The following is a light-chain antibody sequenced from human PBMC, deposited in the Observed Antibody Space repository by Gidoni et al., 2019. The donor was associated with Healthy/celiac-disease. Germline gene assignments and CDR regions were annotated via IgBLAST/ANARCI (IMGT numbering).Light chain of an antibody. CDR2: GAS. CDR3: QQYGSSPLFT. Sequence: EIVLTQSPGTLSLSPGERATLSCRASQSVSSRDFAWYQQKPGQAPRLLIYGASSRATGIPDRFSGSGSGTDFTLTISRLEPEDFAVYYCQQYGSSPLFTFGPGTKVDIK. V-gene: IGKV3-20*01. J-gene: IGKJ3*01. CDR1: QSVSSRD.